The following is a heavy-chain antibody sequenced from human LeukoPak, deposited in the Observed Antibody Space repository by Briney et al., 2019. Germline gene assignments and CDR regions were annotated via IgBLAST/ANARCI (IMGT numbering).Heavy chain of an antibody. Sequence: ASVKDSCKASGYTFTGYHMHWVRQAPGQGLEWMGWVKPNRRGKNYEQKFQGSVTMTRDTSISTAYMKLSRLRSDDTAVYYCARDPGGLRYFDWLLGWFDPWGQGTLVTVSS. CDR3: ARDPGGLRYFDWLLGWFDP. D-gene: IGHD3-9*01. V-gene: IGHV1-2*02. J-gene: IGHJ5*02. CDR2: VKPNRRGK. CDR1: GYTFTGYH.